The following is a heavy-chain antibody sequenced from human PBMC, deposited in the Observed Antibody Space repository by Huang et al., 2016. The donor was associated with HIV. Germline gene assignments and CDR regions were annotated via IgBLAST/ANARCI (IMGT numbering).Heavy chain of an antibody. D-gene: IGHD3-10*01. CDR3: ARLPGSITMIRGVITDPY. CDR1: GGSIRSDNYY. V-gene: IGHV4-39*01. Sequence: QLQLQESGPGLVKPSETLSLTCTVSGGSIRSDNYYWGWIRQPPGKGLEWIGGIYYRGSTYDNPARKGRVTITVDTSKNQFSLKMRSVTAADTAVYYCARLPGSITMIRGVITDPYWGQGTLVTVSS. J-gene: IGHJ4*02. CDR2: IYYRGST.